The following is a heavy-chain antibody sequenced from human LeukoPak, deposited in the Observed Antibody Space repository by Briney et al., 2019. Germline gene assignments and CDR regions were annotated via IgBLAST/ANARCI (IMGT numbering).Heavy chain of an antibody. CDR1: GYTFTSYY. CDR2: INLKTGGT. Sequence: ASVKVSCKASGYTFTSYYMHWVRQAPGQGLEWMGWINLKTGGTKYERKFQGRVTMTRDTSISTVYMELFSLRSDDTAVYYCARDPSMRTTTMKTEKTYFYMDVWGKGTTVTVSS. J-gene: IGHJ6*03. CDR3: ARDPSMRTTTMKTEKTYFYMDV. D-gene: IGHD1/OR15-1a*01. V-gene: IGHV1-2*02.